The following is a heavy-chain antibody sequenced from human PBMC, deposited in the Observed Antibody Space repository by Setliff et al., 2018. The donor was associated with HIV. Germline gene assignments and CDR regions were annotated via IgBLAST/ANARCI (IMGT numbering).Heavy chain of an antibody. Sequence: SETLSLTCTVSGVSISNYYWTWIRQPAGKGLEWIGRIYSPITSSNYNASLKSRVTLSVDTSKNQFSLKLTSVTAADTAVYYCAREGLILRGRYGWFDPWGQGTLVTVSS. D-gene: IGHD3-10*01. V-gene: IGHV4-4*07. CDR1: GVSISNYY. J-gene: IGHJ5*02. CDR2: IYSPITSS. CDR3: AREGLILRGRYGWFDP.